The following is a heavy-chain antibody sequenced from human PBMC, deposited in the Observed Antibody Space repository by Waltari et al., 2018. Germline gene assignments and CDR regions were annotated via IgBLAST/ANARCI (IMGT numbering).Heavy chain of an antibody. J-gene: IGHJ3*02. CDR3: ARRREMATMNDAFDI. CDR1: GGSISSYY. D-gene: IGHD5-12*01. Sequence: QVQLQESGPGLVKPSETLSLTCTVSGGSISSYYWSWIRQPPGKGLEWIGYIYYSGSTNYNPSLKSRVTISVDTSKNQFSLKLSSVTAADTAVYYCARRREMATMNDAFDIWGQGTMVTVSS. CDR2: IYYSGST. V-gene: IGHV4-59*01.